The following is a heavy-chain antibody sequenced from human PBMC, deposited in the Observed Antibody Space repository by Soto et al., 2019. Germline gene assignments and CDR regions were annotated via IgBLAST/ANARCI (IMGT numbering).Heavy chain of an antibody. Sequence: SETLSLTCAVYGGSFSGYYWSWIRQPPGKGLEWIGEINHSGSTNYNPSLKSRVTISVDTSKNQFSRRLGSVTAADTAVYYCARGRRAAAGTRMDVWGKGTTVTVSS. CDR2: INHSGST. CDR3: ARGRRAAAGTRMDV. D-gene: IGHD6-13*01. CDR1: GGSFSGYY. J-gene: IGHJ6*04. V-gene: IGHV4-34*01.